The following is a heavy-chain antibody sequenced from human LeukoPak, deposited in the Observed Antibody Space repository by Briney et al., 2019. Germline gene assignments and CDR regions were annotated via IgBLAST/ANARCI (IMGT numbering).Heavy chain of an antibody. CDR1: GYTFTSYA. V-gene: IGHV7-4-1*02. D-gene: IGHD4-17*01. CDR3: ARGRDYEMIDAFDI. J-gene: IGHJ3*02. Sequence: ASVKVSCKASGYTFTSYAMNWVRQAPGQGLEWMGWINTNTGNPTYAQGFTGRFVFSLDTSVSTAYLQISSLKAVDTAVYYCARGRDYEMIDAFDIWGQGTMVTVSS. CDR2: INTNTGNP.